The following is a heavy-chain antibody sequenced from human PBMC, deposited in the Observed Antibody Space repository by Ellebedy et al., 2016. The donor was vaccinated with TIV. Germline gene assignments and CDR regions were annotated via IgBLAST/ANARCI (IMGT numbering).Heavy chain of an antibody. CDR2: INTYNGNT. D-gene: IGHD1-1*01. J-gene: IGHJ4*02. Sequence: AASVKVSCKASGHTFTSDGFGWVRQAPGQGLEWMGWINTYNGNTNYAKSFQGRVTIPTDTSTNTAYLDLRSLRPDDTAVYYCARGITGPVDLGYWGQGTLVTVSS. CDR3: ARGITGPVDLGY. V-gene: IGHV1-18*04. CDR1: GHTFTSDG.